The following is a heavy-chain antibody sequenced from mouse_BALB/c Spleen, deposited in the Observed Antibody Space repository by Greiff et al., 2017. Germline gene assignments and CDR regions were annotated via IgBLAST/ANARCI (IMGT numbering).Heavy chain of an antibody. CDR3: ARSGKGIFDY. V-gene: IGHV1-18*01. D-gene: IGHD2-1*01. J-gene: IGHJ2*01. Sequence: EVQLQQSGPELVKPGASVKIPCKASGYTFTDYNMDWVKQSHGKSLEWIGDINPNNGGTIYNQKFKGKATLTVDKSSSTAYMELSSLTSENSAVYFCARSGKGIFDYWGQGTTLTVSS. CDR1: GYTFTDYN. CDR2: INPNNGGT.